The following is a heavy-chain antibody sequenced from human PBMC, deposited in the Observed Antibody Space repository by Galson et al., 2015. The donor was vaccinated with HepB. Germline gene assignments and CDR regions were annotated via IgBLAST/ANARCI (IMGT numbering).Heavy chain of an antibody. V-gene: IGHV3-33*01. CDR3: ARDSKRYSSSWYGEYYFDY. J-gene: IGHJ4*02. CDR1: GFTFSSYG. Sequence: SLRLSCAASGFTFSSYGMHWVRQAPGKGLEWVAVIWYDGSNKYYADSVKGRFTISRDNSKNTLYLQMNSLRAEDTAVYYCARDSKRYSSSWYGEYYFDYWGQGTLVTVSS. CDR2: IWYDGSNK. D-gene: IGHD6-13*01.